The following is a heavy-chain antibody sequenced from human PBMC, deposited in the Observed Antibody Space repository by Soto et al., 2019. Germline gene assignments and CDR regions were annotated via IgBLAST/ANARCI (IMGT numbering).Heavy chain of an antibody. V-gene: IGHV3-48*01. CDR2: ISSSSSTI. CDR1: GFTFSSYS. D-gene: IGHD3-10*01. J-gene: IGHJ4*02. CDR3: ALGSGSYPYYFDY. Sequence: PGGSLRLSCAASGFTFSSYSMNWVRQAPGKGLEWVSYISSSSSTIYYADSVKGRFTISRDNAKNSLYLQMNSLRAEDTAVYYCALGSGSYPYYFDYWGQGTLVTVSS.